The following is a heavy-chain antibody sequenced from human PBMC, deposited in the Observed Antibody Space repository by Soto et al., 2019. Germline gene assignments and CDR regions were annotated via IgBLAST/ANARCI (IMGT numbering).Heavy chain of an antibody. CDR3: ARDCSGGSCYSYYYYYYGMDV. CDR1: GYTFTSYG. D-gene: IGHD2-15*01. CDR2: ISAYNGNT. Sequence: QVQLVQSGAEVKKPGASVKVSCKASGYTFTSYGISWVRQAPGQGLEWMGWISAYNGNTNYAQKLQGRVTMTTDTSTSTAYMGLRGLRSDDTAVYYCARDCSGGSCYSYYYYYYGMDVWGQGTTVTVSS. J-gene: IGHJ6*02. V-gene: IGHV1-18*01.